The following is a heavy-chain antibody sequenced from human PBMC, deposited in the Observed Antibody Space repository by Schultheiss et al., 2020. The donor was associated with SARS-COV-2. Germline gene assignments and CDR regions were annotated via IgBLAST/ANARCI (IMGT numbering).Heavy chain of an antibody. CDR3: VKGGWQLVRSYFDY. CDR2: ISSNGGST. CDR1: GFTFSSYA. Sequence: GESLKISCSASGFTFSSYAMHWVRQAPGKGLEYVSAISSNGGSTYYADSVKGRFTISRDNSKNTLYLQMSSLRAEDTAVYYCVKGGWQLVRSYFDYWGQGTLVTVSS. D-gene: IGHD6-6*01. J-gene: IGHJ4*02. V-gene: IGHV3-64D*06.